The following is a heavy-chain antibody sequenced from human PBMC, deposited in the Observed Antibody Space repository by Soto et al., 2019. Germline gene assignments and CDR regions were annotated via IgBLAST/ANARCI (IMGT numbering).Heavy chain of an antibody. J-gene: IGHJ4*02. Sequence: PGGSLRLSCAASGFIFSSYAMSWVRQAPGKGLEWVSGLSGSGGSTYYADSVKGRFTISRDNSMDTMYLQMNSLRAEDTAVYYCAKASIAVAGSGEFDYWGQGTLVTFSS. D-gene: IGHD6-19*01. V-gene: IGHV3-23*01. CDR1: GFIFSSYA. CDR2: LSGSGGST. CDR3: AKASIAVAGSGEFDY.